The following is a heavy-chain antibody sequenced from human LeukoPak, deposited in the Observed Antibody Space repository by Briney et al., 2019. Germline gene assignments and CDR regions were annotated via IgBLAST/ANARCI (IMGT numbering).Heavy chain of an antibody. CDR2: INPNSGGT. CDR3: AREAETTLNWFDP. J-gene: IGHJ5*02. CDR1: ASTFSVYY. V-gene: IGHV1-2*02. Sequence: ASVNVSCKSSASTFSVYYMHWVRQAPGQGLGWMGWINPNSGGTKYAQKFQGRVTMTRDTSISTAYMELSRLRSDDTAVYYCAREAETTLNWFDPWGQGTLVTVSS. D-gene: IGHD1-1*01.